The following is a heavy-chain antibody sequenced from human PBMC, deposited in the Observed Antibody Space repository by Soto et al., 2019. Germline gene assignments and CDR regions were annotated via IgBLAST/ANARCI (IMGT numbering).Heavy chain of an antibody. V-gene: IGHV4-30-4*01. CDR1: GGSISSGDYY. J-gene: IGHJ4*02. Sequence: QVQLQESGPGLVKPSQTLSLTCTVSGGSISSGDYYWSWIRQPPGKGLEWIGYIYYSGSTYYNPSLKSRVTISVDTSKNQFSLKLSSVTAADTAVYYCARGFSYYYDSSGYPSYYFDYWGQGTLVTVSS. D-gene: IGHD3-22*01. CDR3: ARGFSYYYDSSGYPSYYFDY. CDR2: IYYSGST.